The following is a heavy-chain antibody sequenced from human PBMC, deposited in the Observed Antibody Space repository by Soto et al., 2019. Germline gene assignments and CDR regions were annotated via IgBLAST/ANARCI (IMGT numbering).Heavy chain of an antibody. Sequence: QVQLQESGPGLVKPSETLSLTCTVSGGSISSYYWSWIRQPPGKGLEWIGYIYYSGSTNYNPSLTSRVTISVDTSKNQSSLKLSSAAAADTAVYYCAIRYGGTLDYWGQGTLVTVSS. J-gene: IGHJ4*02. D-gene: IGHD4-17*01. CDR2: IYYSGST. CDR3: AIRYGGTLDY. CDR1: GGSISSYY. V-gene: IGHV4-59*08.